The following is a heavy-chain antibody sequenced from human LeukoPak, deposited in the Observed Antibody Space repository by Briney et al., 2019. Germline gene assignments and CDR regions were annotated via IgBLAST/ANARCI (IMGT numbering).Heavy chain of an antibody. CDR3: ARGFCSSTSCYTGFDWFAP. Sequence: AASVQVSCRASGYTFTSYGISWVRQAPGQGLEWMGWISAYNGNTNYAQKLQGRVTMTTDTSTSTAYMELRSLRSDDTAVYYCARGFCSSTSCYTGFDWFAPWGQGPLVTFPS. CDR1: GYTFTSYG. D-gene: IGHD2-2*02. CDR2: ISAYNGNT. V-gene: IGHV1-18*01. J-gene: IGHJ5*02.